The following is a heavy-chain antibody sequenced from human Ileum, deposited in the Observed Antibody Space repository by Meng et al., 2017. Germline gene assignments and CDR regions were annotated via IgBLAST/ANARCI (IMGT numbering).Heavy chain of an antibody. CDR1: GASVTTSHYQ. V-gene: IGHV4-61*01. Sequence: QVQLHESGPGLVGPSETLSLICTVSGASVTTSHYQWGWIRQPPGKGLEWIGYASTNYNPSLKSRLTISLDTSKNQVSLKLTSVTAADTAVYYCARDHWGSLDYWGQGILVTVSS. CDR2: AST. J-gene: IGHJ4*02. D-gene: IGHD7-27*01. CDR3: ARDHWGSLDY.